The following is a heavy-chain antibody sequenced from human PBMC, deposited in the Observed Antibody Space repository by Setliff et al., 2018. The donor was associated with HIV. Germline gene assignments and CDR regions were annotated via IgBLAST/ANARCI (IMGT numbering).Heavy chain of an antibody. CDR3: ARRAVREGSITGSNGFDP. J-gene: IGHJ5*02. V-gene: IGHV4-4*08. CDR2: IYTSGST. Sequence: SETLSLTCTVSGDSISTSSWNWIRQPPGKGLEWIGYIYTSGSTIYNPSLKSRVTISADPSKHQYSLKLNSVTAADTAVYYCARRAVREGSITGSNGFDPWGQGILVTVSS. D-gene: IGHD3-10*01. CDR1: GDSISTSS.